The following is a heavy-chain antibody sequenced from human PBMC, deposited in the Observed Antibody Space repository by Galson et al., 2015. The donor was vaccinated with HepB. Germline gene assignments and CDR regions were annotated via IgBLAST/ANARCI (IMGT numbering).Heavy chain of an antibody. J-gene: IGHJ4*02. CDR3: AKDSLLLRDSSGWGLDD. CDR1: GFTFSSYA. V-gene: IGHV3-23*01. CDR2: ISGSGGST. D-gene: IGHD6-19*01. Sequence: SLRLSCAASGFTFSSYAMSWVRQAPGKGLEWVSAISGSGGSTYYADSVKGRFTISRDNSKNTLYLQMNSLRAEDTAVYYCAKDSLLLRDSSGWGLDDWGQGTLVTVSS.